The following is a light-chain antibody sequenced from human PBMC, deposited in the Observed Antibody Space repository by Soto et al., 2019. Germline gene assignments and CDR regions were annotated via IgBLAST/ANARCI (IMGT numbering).Light chain of an antibody. CDR3: RQYGSSPTT. Sequence: IVLTHSPGPLSLSPGERATLSCRASQSVTSNYLAWYQQKPGQAPRLLFFGASIRATGIPDRFSGSGSGTDFTLTIRRLEPEDFAVYHCRQYGSSPTTFGQGTKVDI. CDR2: GAS. J-gene: IGKJ1*01. CDR1: QSVTSNY. V-gene: IGKV3-20*01.